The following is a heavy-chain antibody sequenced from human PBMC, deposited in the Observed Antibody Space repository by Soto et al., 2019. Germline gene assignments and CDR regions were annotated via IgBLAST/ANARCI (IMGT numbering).Heavy chain of an antibody. Sequence: QLQLAQSGADVKKAGSSVKVSCKASGGTLSNSAFSWVRQAPGQGLEWMGGIIPVFGIVNYAQKFQDRVTITADESSSTAYMELRSLRSEDTAVYFCATGRIAVVGSRAYYGMDVWGQGTTVTV. CDR3: ATGRIAVVGSRAYYGMDV. CDR1: GGTLSNSA. V-gene: IGHV1-69*19. J-gene: IGHJ6*02. CDR2: IIPVFGIV. D-gene: IGHD6-19*01.